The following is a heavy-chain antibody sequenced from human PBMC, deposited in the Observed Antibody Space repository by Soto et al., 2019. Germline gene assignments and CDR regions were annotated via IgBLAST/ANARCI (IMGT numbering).Heavy chain of an antibody. D-gene: IGHD4-17*01. V-gene: IGHV3-43*01. CDR1: GFTFDDYT. J-gene: IGHJ4*02. CDR2: IFWDGSNT. Sequence: EVQLVESGGVVVQPGGSLRLSCAASGFTFDDYTMHWVRQAPGKGLEWVSLIFWDGSNTHYADSVKGRFTISRDNHKNCLYLQMDRMRTEDTALYYCAKDMAYGGNSGPFDYWGQGTLVTVSS. CDR3: AKDMAYGGNSGPFDY.